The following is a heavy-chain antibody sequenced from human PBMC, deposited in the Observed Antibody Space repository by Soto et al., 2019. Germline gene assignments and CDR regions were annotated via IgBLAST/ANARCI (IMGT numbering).Heavy chain of an antibody. CDR1: GFTFCDYY. J-gene: IGHJ6*01. CDR3: ARDLVVVAPYFYYGMDV. Sequence: PGGSLRLSSAASGFTFCDYYMTLIRQAPGKGLELVSYITSRGSTIYYADSVKGRFTIARDNARISLYLQMNSLRAEETAVYYCARDLVVVAPYFYYGMDVCGQRTTVTVSA. D-gene: IGHD2-15*01. V-gene: IGHV3-11*01. CDR2: ITSRGSTI.